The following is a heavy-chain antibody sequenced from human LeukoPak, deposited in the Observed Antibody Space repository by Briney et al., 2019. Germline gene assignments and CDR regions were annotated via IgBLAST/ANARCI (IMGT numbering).Heavy chain of an antibody. Sequence: GGSLRLSCATSGFTFSSYNMNWVRQAPGKGLEWVSFISSNGKTIHYADSVKGRFTISRDNAKNSLYLQMNSLRAEDTAVYYCARELPLDAFDIWGQGTMVTVSS. CDR1: GFTFSSYN. CDR3: ARELPLDAFDI. V-gene: IGHV3-48*01. CDR2: ISSNGKTI. D-gene: IGHD1-26*01. J-gene: IGHJ3*02.